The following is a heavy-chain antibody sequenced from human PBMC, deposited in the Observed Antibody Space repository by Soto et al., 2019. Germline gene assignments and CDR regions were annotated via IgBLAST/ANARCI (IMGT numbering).Heavy chain of an antibody. J-gene: IGHJ4*02. V-gene: IGHV3-30-3*01. Sequence: SLRLSCAASGFTFSSCAMHCVRQAPGKGLEWVALISYDGSNKYYADSVKGRFTISRDNSKNTLYLQMNSLRAEDTAVYYCARDKRDLRFLEWSYYFDYWGQGTLVTVSS. CDR3: ARDKRDLRFLEWSYYFDY. CDR2: ISYDGSNK. D-gene: IGHD3-3*01. CDR1: GFTFSSCA.